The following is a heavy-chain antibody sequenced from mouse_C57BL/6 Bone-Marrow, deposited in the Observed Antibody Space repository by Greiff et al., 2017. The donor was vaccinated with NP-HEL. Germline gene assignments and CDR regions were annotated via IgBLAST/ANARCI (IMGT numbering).Heavy chain of an antibody. V-gene: IGHV5-17*01. Sequence: EVQRVESGGGLVKPGGSLKLSCAASGFTFSDYGMHWVRQAPEKGLEWVAYISSGSSTIYYADTVKGRFTISRDNAKNTLFLHMTSLRSEDTAMYYCASDPPFAYWGQGTLVTVSA. CDR2: ISSGSSTI. CDR3: ASDPPFAY. CDR1: GFTFSDYG. J-gene: IGHJ3*01.